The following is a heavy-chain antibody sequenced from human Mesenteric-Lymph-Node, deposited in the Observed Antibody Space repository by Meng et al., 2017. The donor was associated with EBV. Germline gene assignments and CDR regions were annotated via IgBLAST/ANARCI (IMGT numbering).Heavy chain of an antibody. V-gene: IGHV4-4*02. Sequence: QLQESGPGLVKPSGSLSLTCAVSGASISSDNWWIWVRQPPGKGLEWIGEIYHSGNTNYNPSLKSRLVISVDKSKNQFSLKLSSVTAADTAVYYCARRIDFWSHYSDYWGQGILVTVSS. D-gene: IGHD3-3*01. CDR2: IYHSGNT. CDR1: GASISSDNW. J-gene: IGHJ4*02. CDR3: ARRIDFWSHYSDY.